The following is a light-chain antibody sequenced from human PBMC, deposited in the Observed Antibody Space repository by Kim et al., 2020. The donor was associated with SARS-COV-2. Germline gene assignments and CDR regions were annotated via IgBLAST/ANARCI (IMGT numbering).Light chain of an antibody. CDR2: GAS. CDR3: PQYGSLPLT. Sequence: EVVLTQSPRTLSLSPGERATLSCRASQSVTSSYLAWFQQRTGQAPRLLIYGASSRATGIPDRFSGSGSGTDFILTINRLEPEDFAVYCCPQYGSLPLTFGGGTKVDSK. J-gene: IGKJ4*01. CDR1: QSVTSSY. V-gene: IGKV3-20*01.